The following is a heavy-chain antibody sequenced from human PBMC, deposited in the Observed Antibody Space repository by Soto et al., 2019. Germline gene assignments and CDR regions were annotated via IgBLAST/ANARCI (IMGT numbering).Heavy chain of an antibody. CDR3: AKDSSAYPGGYFDY. Sequence: PGGSLRLSCAASGLTFRSYWMHWVRQAPGKGLVWVSAISGSGGSTYYADSVKGRFTISRDNSKNTLYLQMNSLRAEDTAVYYCAKDSSAYPGGYFDYWGQGTLVTVSS. V-gene: IGHV3-23*01. CDR2: ISGSGGST. J-gene: IGHJ4*02. D-gene: IGHD3-22*01. CDR1: GLTFRSYW.